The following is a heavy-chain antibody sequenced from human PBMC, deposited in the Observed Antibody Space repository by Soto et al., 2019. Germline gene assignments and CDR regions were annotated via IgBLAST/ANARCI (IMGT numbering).Heavy chain of an antibody. CDR1: GFTFSSYE. V-gene: IGHV3-48*03. J-gene: IGHJ4*02. CDR2: ISSSGSTI. Sequence: GGSLRLSCAASGFTFSSYEMNWVRQAPGKGLEWVSYISSSGSTIYYADSVKGRFTISRDNAKNSLYLQMNSLRAEDTAFYYCARDRNPYYFDYWGQGTLVTVSS. CDR3: ARDRNPYYFDY.